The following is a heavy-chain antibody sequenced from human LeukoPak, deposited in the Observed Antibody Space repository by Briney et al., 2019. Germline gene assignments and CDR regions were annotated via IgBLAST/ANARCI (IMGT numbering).Heavy chain of an antibody. Sequence: SGTLSLTCAVSGGSISSSNWWSWVRQPPGKGLEWIGEINHSGSTNYNPSLKSRVTISVDTSKNQFSLKLSSVTAADTAVYYCARLEAYYYDSSGYYFDYWGQGTLVTVSS. D-gene: IGHD3-22*01. CDR3: ARLEAYYYDSSGYYFDY. V-gene: IGHV4-4*02. CDR2: INHSGST. J-gene: IGHJ4*02. CDR1: GGSISSSNW.